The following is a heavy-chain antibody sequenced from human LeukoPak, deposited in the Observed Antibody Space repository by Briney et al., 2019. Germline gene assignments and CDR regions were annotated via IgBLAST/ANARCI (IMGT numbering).Heavy chain of an antibody. CDR1: GFTFDDYA. V-gene: IGHV3-9*01. CDR2: ISWNSGSI. D-gene: IGHD3-3*01. Sequence: GGSLRLSCAASGFTFDDYAMHWVRHAPGKGLEWVSGISWNSGSIGYADSVKGRFTISRDNAKNSLYLQMNSLRAEDTALYYCAKDIDDFWSGYDYWGQGTLVTVSS. CDR3: AKDIDDFWSGYDY. J-gene: IGHJ4*02.